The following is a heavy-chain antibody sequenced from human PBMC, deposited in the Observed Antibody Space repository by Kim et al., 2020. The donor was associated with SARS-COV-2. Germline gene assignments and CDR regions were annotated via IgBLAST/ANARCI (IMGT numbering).Heavy chain of an antibody. CDR2: IRSTIYGGTT. V-gene: IGHV3-49*04. CDR3: VRVECSSIRYYGDDNRNYYGMDV. Sequence: GGSLRLSCISSGFTFREFPMAWVRQAPGKGLEWIGFIRSTIYGGTTEYAASVRGRFIISRDDSKNIAHLQLNSLKTEDTGVYYCVRVECSSIRYYGDDNRNYYGMDVWGQGTTVIVSS. D-gene: IGHD2-2*01. CDR1: GFTFREFP. J-gene: IGHJ6*02.